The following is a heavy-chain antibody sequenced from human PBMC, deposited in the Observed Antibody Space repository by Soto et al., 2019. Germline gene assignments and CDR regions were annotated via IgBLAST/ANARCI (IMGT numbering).Heavy chain of an antibody. J-gene: IGHJ6*02. D-gene: IGHD1-1*01. CDR3: ASFHLDGDDSYGISV. Sequence: KLEWMGWINAGNGNTKYSQKFQGRVTITRDTSASTAYMELSSLRSEDTAVYYCASFHLDGDDSYGISVFGQGTTLPVS. CDR2: INAGNGNT. V-gene: IGHV1-3*01.